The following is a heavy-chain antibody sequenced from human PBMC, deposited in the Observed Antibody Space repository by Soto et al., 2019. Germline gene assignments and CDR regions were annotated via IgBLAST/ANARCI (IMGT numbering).Heavy chain of an antibody. CDR3: ARGGIPARPGDWFDP. D-gene: IGHD6-6*01. Sequence: SETLSLTCAVYGGSFSGYYWSWIRQPPGKGLEWIGEINHSGSTNYNPSLKSRVTISVDTSKNQFSLKRRFMTAADAAVYFCARGGIPARPGDWFDPWGQGTLVTVSS. V-gene: IGHV4-34*01. CDR1: GGSFSGYY. J-gene: IGHJ5*02. CDR2: INHSGST.